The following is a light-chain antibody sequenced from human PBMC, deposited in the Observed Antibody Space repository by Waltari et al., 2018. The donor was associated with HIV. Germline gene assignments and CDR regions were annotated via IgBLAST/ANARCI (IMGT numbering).Light chain of an antibody. CDR1: TSDVGTYDF. CDR2: EVS. J-gene: IGLJ2*01. CDR3: CSFAASSTLL. Sequence: QSALTQPASVSGSPGQSITISCTGTTSDVGTYDFVSWYQQHPGKAPKLIIFEVSEGPSGVSVRFWGSKSGNTASLTITGLQADDEADYYCCSFAASSTLLFGGGTRLTVL. V-gene: IGLV2-23*02.